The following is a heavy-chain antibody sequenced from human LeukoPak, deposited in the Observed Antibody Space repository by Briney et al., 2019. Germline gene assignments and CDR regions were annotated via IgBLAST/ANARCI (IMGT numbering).Heavy chain of an antibody. Sequence: GGSLRLSCVASGFTFSNYWMHWVRQPPGKGLVWVSRIYVDGRTRNYADSVKGRFTISRDNAKNTVYLEMNSLSVEDTATYYCIRDFRSADLWGQGTLVTVTS. CDR1: GFTFSNYW. J-gene: IGHJ5*02. V-gene: IGHV3-74*01. CDR3: IRDFRSADL. CDR2: IYVDGRTR.